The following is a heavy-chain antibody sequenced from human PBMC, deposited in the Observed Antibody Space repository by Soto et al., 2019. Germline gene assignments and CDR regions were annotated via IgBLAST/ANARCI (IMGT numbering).Heavy chain of an antibody. V-gene: IGHV4-31*03. J-gene: IGHJ6*02. Sequence: QVQLQESGPGLVKPSQTLSLTCTVSGGSISSGGYYWSWIRKHPGKGLEWIGYIYYSGSTYYNPSIKSRVTISVDTAKNQFSLKLSSVTAADTTVYYCARDRNYYGSGIYYSLGLDVWGQGTTVTVSS. CDR3: ARDRNYYGSGIYYSLGLDV. CDR1: GGSISSGGYY. CDR2: IYYSGST. D-gene: IGHD3-10*01.